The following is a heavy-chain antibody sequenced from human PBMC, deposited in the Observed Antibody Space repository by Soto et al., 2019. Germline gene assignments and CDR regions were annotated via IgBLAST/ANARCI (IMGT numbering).Heavy chain of an antibody. CDR3: AKDYCTRTSCYMDV. J-gene: IGHJ6*03. Sequence: GSLRLSCAASGFTFSNYAMSWGRQAPGKGPEWVSVVSGSSGGTYYADSVRGRFTISRDNSKNTLYLQVNSLRAEDTAVYYCAKDYCTRTSCYMDVWGKGTTVTVSS. D-gene: IGHD2-2*01. CDR1: GFTFSNYA. V-gene: IGHV3-23*01. CDR2: VSGSSGGT.